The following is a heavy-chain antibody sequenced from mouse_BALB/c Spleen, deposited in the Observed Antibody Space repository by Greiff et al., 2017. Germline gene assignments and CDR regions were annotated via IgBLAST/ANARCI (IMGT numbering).Heavy chain of an antibody. D-gene: IGHD1-2*01. V-gene: IGHV5-9-4*01. CDR1: GFTFSSYA. CDR2: ISSGGSYT. J-gene: IGHJ3*01. CDR3: ARDPSFITTATWFAY. Sequence: EVMLVESGGGLVKPGGSLKLSCAASGFTFSSYAMSWVRQSPEKRLEWVAEISSGGSYTYYPDTVTGLFTISRDNAKNTLYLEMSSLRSEDTAMYYCARDPSFITTATWFAYWGQGTLVTVSA.